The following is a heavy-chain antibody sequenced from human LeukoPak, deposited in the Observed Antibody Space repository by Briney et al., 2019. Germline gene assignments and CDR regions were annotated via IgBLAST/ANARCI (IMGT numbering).Heavy chain of an antibody. Sequence: GSLRLSCAASGFSFSSFAMTWVRQAPGKGLEWVANIKQDGSEKYYVDSVKGRFTISRDNAKNSLYLQMNSLRAEDTAVYYCARSRYYYDSSGSEYYFDYWGQGTLVTVSS. V-gene: IGHV3-7*01. D-gene: IGHD3-22*01. CDR1: GFSFSSFA. J-gene: IGHJ4*02. CDR3: ARSRYYYDSSGSEYYFDY. CDR2: IKQDGSEK.